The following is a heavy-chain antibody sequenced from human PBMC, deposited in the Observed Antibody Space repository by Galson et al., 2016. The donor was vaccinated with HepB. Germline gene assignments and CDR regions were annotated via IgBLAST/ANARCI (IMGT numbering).Heavy chain of an antibody. J-gene: IGHJ1*01. D-gene: IGHD3-22*01. V-gene: IGHV3-30*18. Sequence: SLRLSCAASGFSFSLYGMHWVRQAPGKGLEWVAVISYDGNNHEHADSVKGRFTISRDNSKNTLYLQMDSLGAEDTAMYYCAKEGPGAYYYDRSGYFHLQNWGQGTLVTVSS. CDR2: ISYDGNNH. CDR1: GFSFSLYG. CDR3: AKEGPGAYYYDRSGYFHLQN.